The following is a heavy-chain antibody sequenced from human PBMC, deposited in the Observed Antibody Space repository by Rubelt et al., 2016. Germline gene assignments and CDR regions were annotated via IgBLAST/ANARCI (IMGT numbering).Heavy chain of an antibody. CDR3: ARGMTTLPDAFDI. J-gene: IGHJ3*02. Sequence: QVQLVQSGAEVKKPGSSVKVSCKASGGTFSSYAISWVRQAPGQGLEWMGRIIPILGIANYAQKVQGRVTITADKSTSTAYMELSSLRSEDTAVYYCARGMTTLPDAFDIWGQGTMVTVSS. CDR1: GGTFSSYA. V-gene: IGHV1-69*04. D-gene: IGHD4-11*01. CDR2: IIPILGIA.